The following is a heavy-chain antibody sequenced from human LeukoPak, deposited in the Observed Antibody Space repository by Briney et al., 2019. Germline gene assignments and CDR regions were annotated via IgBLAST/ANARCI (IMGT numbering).Heavy chain of an antibody. CDR1: GYTFSTYG. Sequence: ASVKVPCKASGYTFSTYGISWERQAPGQRLEWMGWISGYNGNTAYAQTLQGRVTMTTDTSTSTAYMELRSLRSDDTAVYYCARGDLPYYSSVYHRVFDYWRQRTLVTVSS. V-gene: IGHV1-18*01. CDR2: ISGYNGNT. D-gene: IGHD3-22*01. CDR3: ARGDLPYYSSVYHRVFDY. J-gene: IGHJ4*02.